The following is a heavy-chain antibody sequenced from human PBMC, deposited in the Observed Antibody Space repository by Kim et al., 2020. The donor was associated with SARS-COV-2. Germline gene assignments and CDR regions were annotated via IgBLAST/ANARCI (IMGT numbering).Heavy chain of an antibody. J-gene: IGHJ6*02. CDR2: IDHSGTT. D-gene: IGHD2-21*02. CDR1: GESLIGYY. CDR3: ARIGAPVTDSHYYIMDV. Sequence: SETLSLTCGVYGESLIGYYWTWIRQPPGKGLEWIGEIDHSGTTSYNPSLKSRATISLATSEKQLSLWLNSVTDADTAVYYCARIGAPVTDSHYYIMDVWGQGTTVTVSS. V-gene: IGHV4-34*01.